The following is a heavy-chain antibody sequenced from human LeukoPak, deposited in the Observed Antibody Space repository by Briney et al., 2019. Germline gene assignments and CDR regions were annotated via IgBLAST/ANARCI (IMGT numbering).Heavy chain of an antibody. J-gene: IGHJ2*01. V-gene: IGHV4-39*01. CDR1: GGSISSSSYC. CDR2: MYYRGST. D-gene: IGHD7-27*01. Sequence: PSETLSLTCTVSGGSISSSSYCWGWIRQPPGKGLEWIASMYYRGSTYYNPSLKSRVTISVDTSKNQFSLKLSSVTAADTAVYYCATSPLGNWYFDLWGRGTLVTVSS. CDR3: ATSPLGNWYFDL.